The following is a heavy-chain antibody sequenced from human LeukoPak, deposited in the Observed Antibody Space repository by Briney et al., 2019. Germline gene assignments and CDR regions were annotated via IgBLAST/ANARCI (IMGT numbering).Heavy chain of an antibody. CDR1: GNPLSEVS. Sequence: ASVKVSCKVSGNPLSEVSLHWVRQAPGKGLEWMGGFDPEDEEMIYAPKFQARVTLTADESTNTVFMRLTSLRSDDTAVYYCATDRSGYDLGYYGLDVWGRGTTVTVS. V-gene: IGHV1-24*01. D-gene: IGHD5-12*01. CDR2: FDPEDEEM. CDR3: ATDRSGYDLGYYGLDV. J-gene: IGHJ6*02.